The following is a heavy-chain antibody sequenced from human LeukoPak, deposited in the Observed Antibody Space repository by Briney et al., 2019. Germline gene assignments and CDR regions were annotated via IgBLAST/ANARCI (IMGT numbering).Heavy chain of an antibody. J-gene: IGHJ5*02. CDR1: GYSFTSYW. Sequence: GASLQISCKGSGYSFTSYWIGWVRQMPGKGLEWMGIIYPGDSDTRYSPSFQGQVTITADKSISTAYLQWSSLKASDTAMYYCARQGAYYYDSSGYYYWFDPWGQGTLVTVSS. V-gene: IGHV5-51*01. D-gene: IGHD3-22*01. CDR2: IYPGDSDT. CDR3: ARQGAYYYDSSGYYYWFDP.